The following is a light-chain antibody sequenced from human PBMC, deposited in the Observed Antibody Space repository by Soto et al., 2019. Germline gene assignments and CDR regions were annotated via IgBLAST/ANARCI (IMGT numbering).Light chain of an antibody. Sequence: IQLTQSPSSLSASVGDRVTITCRASQGISSYLAWYQQKPGKVPKLLISPASTLEGGVPSRFSGSGFGTDFTLTISSLQPEDFATYYCQQLYRYPLTFGGGTKVDIK. V-gene: IGKV1-9*01. J-gene: IGKJ4*01. CDR2: PAS. CDR3: QQLYRYPLT. CDR1: QGISSY.